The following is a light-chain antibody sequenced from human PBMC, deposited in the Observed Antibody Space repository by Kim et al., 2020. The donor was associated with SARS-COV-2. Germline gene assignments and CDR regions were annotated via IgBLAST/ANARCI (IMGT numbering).Light chain of an antibody. V-gene: IGKV3-20*01. CDR3: QQYGSSPRT. Sequence: PGEGATLTCRASQSVSSSYLAWYQQKPGKAPRLLIYGASSRATGIPDRFRGSGSGTDFTLTISRLEPEDFAVYYCQQYGSSPRTFGQGTKVEIK. J-gene: IGKJ1*01. CDR1: QSVSSSY. CDR2: GAS.